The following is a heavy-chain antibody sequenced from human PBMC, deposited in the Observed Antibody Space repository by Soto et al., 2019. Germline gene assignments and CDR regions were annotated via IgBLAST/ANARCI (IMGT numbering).Heavy chain of an antibody. V-gene: IGHV3-74*01. CDR2: IRSDGSST. CDR3: ARSDWFDP. J-gene: IGHJ5*02. CDR1: GFTFSTYW. Sequence: GGSLRLSCAASGFTFSTYWMHWVRQAPGKGLVWVSRIRSDGSSTTYADSVKGRFTISRDNAKNTLYLQMNSLRVEDTAVYYCARSDWFDPWGQGTLVTVSS.